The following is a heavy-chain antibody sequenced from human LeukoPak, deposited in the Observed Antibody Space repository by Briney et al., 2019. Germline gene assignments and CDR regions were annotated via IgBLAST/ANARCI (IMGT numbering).Heavy chain of an antibody. CDR3: ATGSGHAFDI. CDR1: GVMFSSNW. CDR2: IKEDGTET. J-gene: IGHJ3*02. V-gene: IGHV3-7*01. D-gene: IGHD1-14*01. Sequence: GGSLRLSCAASGVMFSSNWMSWVRLAPGKGLEWVANIKEDGTETYYVDSVKGRFTISRDNAKNTLYLQMNSLRTEDTALYYCATGSGHAFDIWGQGTMVTVSS.